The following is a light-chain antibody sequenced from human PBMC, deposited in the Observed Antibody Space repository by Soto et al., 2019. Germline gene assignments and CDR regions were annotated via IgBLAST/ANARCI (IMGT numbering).Light chain of an antibody. J-gene: IGLJ1*01. V-gene: IGLV2-14*03. CDR2: DVN. CDR3: SSYTSSSTHGV. CDR1: SSDIGGYNY. Sequence: QSALTQPASVSGSPGQSITISCTGTSSDIGGYNYVSWYQQHPGKAPKLIMYDVNDRPAGVSYRFSGSKSGNTASLTISGLQAEHEADYYCSSYTSSSTHGVFGPGTKLTVL.